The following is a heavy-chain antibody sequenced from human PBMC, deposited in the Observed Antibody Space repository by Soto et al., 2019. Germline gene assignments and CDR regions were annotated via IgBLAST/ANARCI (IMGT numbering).Heavy chain of an antibody. D-gene: IGHD1-26*01. J-gene: IGHJ3*02. Sequence: ASVNVSCKSSGYTFTGYYMHWVRQAPGQGLEGMGWINPNSGGTNYAQKFQGWVTMNRDTSISTAYMELSRLRSDDTAVYYCARDPSGASNAFDIWGQGTTVTVSS. V-gene: IGHV1-2*04. CDR3: ARDPSGASNAFDI. CDR1: GYTFTGYY. CDR2: INPNSGGT.